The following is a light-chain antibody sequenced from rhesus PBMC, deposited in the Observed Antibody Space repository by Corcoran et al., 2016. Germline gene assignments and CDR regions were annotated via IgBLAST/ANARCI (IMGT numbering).Light chain of an antibody. V-gene: IGLV2S7*01. CDR2: GVT. J-gene: IGLJ1*01. Sequence: QSAPTQPPSVSGSPGQSVTISCTGTSSDIGGYNYVSWYQQYPGEVPKLMIYGVTYRPSGVSDRFSGSKSGNTASLTISGLQAEDEADYFCCSYTTSDTFIFGAGTRLTVL. CDR3: CSYTTSDTFI. CDR1: SSDIGGYNY.